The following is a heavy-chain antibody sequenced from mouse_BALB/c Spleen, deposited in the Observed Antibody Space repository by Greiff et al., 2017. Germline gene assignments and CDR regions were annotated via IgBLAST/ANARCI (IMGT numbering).Heavy chain of an antibody. Sequence: EVKLEESGPGLVKPSQSLSLTCTVTGYSITSDYAWNWIRQFPGNKLEWMGYISYSGSTNYNPSLKSRISITRDTSKNKFFLQLNSVTTEDTATYYCARRITTGVGDWYFDVWGAGTTVTVSS. CDR2: ISYSGST. V-gene: IGHV3-2*02. CDR1: GYSITSDYA. CDR3: ARRITTGVGDWYFDV. J-gene: IGHJ1*01. D-gene: IGHD1-1*01.